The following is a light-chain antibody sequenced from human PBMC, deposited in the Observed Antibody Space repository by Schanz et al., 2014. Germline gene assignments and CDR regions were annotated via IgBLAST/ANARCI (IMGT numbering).Light chain of an antibody. CDR1: QSVSSSY. CDR3: QQANTFPFT. J-gene: IGKJ3*01. CDR2: GAS. Sequence: EIVLTQSPGTLSLSPGERATLSCRASQSVSSSYLAWYQQKPGQAPRLLIYGASSRATGIPDRFSGSASGTDFTLTISSLQPEDFATYFCQQANTFPFTFGPGTKVDIK. V-gene: IGKV3-20*01.